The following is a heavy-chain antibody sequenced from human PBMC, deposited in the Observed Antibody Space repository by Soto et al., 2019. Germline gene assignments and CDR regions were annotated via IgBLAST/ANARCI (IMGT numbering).Heavy chain of an antibody. CDR3: ARIFGYCSSTSCKEFDP. J-gene: IGHJ5*02. D-gene: IGHD2-2*03. CDR2: IIPIFGTA. V-gene: IGHV1-69*13. Sequence: ASVKVSCKASGGTFSSYAISWVRQAPGQGLEWMGGIIPIFGTANYAQKFQGRVTITADESTSTAYMELSSLGSEDTAVYYCARIFGYCSSTSCKEFDPWGQGTLVTVSS. CDR1: GGTFSSYA.